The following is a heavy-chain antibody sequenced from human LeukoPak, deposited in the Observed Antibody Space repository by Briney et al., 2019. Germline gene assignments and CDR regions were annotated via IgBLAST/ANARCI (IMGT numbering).Heavy chain of an antibody. CDR3: ATDQYYDSKGWFDP. J-gene: IGHJ5*02. CDR1: GYTFNSYG. V-gene: IGHV1-18*01. CDR2: INTYIGNT. Sequence: ASVKVSCNASGYTFNSYGITWVRQAPGQGLEWMGWINTYIGNTNYAQKIQGRVTMTTDTSTSTVYMELRSLRSDDTAMYYCATDQYYDSKGWFDPWGQGTLVTVSS. D-gene: IGHD3-22*01.